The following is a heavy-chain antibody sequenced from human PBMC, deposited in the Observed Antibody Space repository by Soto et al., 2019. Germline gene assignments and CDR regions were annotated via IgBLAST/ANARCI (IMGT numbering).Heavy chain of an antibody. CDR3: AREEIVGGFDY. CDR2: IIPIYGTA. CDR1: GGTFSSYA. J-gene: IGHJ4*02. V-gene: IGHV1-69*12. D-gene: IGHD5-12*01. Sequence: QVQLVQSGAEVKKPRSSVKVSCKASGGTFSSYALSWVRQAPGHGLEWMGGIIPIYGTANYAQKFQGRVTITGDESRSTAYMELSSLRSEYTAVYYCAREEIVGGFDYWCQGTLVTVSS.